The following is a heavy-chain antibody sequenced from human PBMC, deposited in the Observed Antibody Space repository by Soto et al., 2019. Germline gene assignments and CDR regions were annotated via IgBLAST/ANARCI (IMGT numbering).Heavy chain of an antibody. Sequence: PGGSLRLSCATSGFRFSGYEINWVRQAPGKGLEWVSYISTSGSSMHYADSVKGRFTIARDNSKDSLYLQMTSLRPEDTAVYYCVRALVPEYLGVFDSWGQGTLVTVSS. J-gene: IGHJ5*01. CDR1: GFRFSGYE. D-gene: IGHD2-2*01. CDR2: ISTSGSSM. V-gene: IGHV3-48*03. CDR3: VRALVPEYLGVFDS.